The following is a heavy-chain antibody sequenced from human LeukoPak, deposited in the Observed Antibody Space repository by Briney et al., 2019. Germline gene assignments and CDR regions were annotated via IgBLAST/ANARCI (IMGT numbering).Heavy chain of an antibody. D-gene: IGHD4-17*01. J-gene: IGHJ4*02. CDR3: AKYSGAYAIED. CDR2: IKEDGSEK. CDR1: GFTFSTSW. V-gene: IGHV3-7*02. Sequence: GGSLRLSCAASGFTFSTSWMSWVRQAPGKGLEWVANIKEDGSEKQYVDSVMGRFTVSRDNAKNSLYLQMNILRGDDTAVYYFAKYSGAYAIEDWGQETLVTVSS.